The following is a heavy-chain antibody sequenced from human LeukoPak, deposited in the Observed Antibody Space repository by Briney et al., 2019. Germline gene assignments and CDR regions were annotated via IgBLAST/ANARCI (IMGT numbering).Heavy chain of an antibody. V-gene: IGHV3-48*04. D-gene: IGHD5-18*01. Sequence: PGGSLRLSCAASGFTFNSYSMNWVRQAPGKGLEWVTCISSSGSTIYYADYVKGRFTVSRDNAKNSLYLQMNNLRAEDTALYYCGRDRVGGRGYSLDYLGQGTLVTVSS. CDR2: ISSSGSTI. CDR3: GRDRVGGRGYSLDY. J-gene: IGHJ4*02. CDR1: GFTFNSYS.